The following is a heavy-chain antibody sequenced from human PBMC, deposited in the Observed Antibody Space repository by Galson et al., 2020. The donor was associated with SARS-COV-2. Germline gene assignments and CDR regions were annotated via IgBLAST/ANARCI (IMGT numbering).Heavy chain of an antibody. CDR3: AREVAVAGDYRFYFDN. CDR2: VFYSGST. V-gene: IGHV4-39*07. CDR1: NDSITRSSYF. Sequence: SETLSLTCTVSNDSITRSSYFWGWISQPPGKGLQWIGSVFYSGSTYYNPSLQSRVTISMDMSKKEVSLKLTSVTAADTAMYYCAREVAVAGDYRFYFDNWGQGTLVTVSS. J-gene: IGHJ4*02. D-gene: IGHD3-16*02.